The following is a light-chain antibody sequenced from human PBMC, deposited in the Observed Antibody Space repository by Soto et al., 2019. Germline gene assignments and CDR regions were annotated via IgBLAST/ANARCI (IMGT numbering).Light chain of an antibody. CDR3: QQYGSSPGYT. Sequence: EIVLTQSPGTLSLSPEERATLSCRASQSVSSSYLAWYQQKPGQAPRLFIYGASSRATGIPDRFSGSGSGTDFTLTISRLEPEDFAVYYCQQYGSSPGYTFGQGTKLEIK. J-gene: IGKJ2*01. V-gene: IGKV3-20*01. CDR1: QSVSSSY. CDR2: GAS.